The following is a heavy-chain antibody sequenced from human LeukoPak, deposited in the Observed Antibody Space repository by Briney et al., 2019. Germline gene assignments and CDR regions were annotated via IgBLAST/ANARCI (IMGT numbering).Heavy chain of an antibody. CDR2: ISSSGSTI. J-gene: IGHJ6*03. Sequence: GGSLRLSCAASGFTFSDYYMSWIRQAPGKGLEWVSYISSSGSTIYYADSVKGRFTISRDNAKNSLYLQMNSLRAEDTAVYYCARVPGCYYYYYMDVWGKGTTVTVSS. D-gene: IGHD7-27*01. CDR3: ARVPGCYYYYYMDV. CDR1: GFTFSDYY. V-gene: IGHV3-11*04.